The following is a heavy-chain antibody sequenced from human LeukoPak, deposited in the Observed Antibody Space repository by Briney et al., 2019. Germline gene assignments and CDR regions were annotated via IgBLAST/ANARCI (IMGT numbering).Heavy chain of an antibody. CDR2: IYHSGST. CDR3: ARGDVVVTLYGMDV. CDR1: GGSISSSNW. V-gene: IGHV4-4*02. Sequence: PSGTLSLTCAVSGGSISSSNWWSWVRQPPGKGLEWIGEIYHSGSTNYNPSLKSRVTISVDTSKNQFSLKLSSVTAADTAVYYCARGDVVVTLYGMDVWGQGTTVTVSS. J-gene: IGHJ6*02. D-gene: IGHD2-21*02.